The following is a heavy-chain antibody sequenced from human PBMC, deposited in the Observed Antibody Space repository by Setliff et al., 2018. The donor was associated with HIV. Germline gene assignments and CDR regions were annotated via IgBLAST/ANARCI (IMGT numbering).Heavy chain of an antibody. CDR1: GGSISSSTYY. V-gene: IGHV4-39*01. CDR2: IHFSGST. J-gene: IGHJ5*01. Sequence: SETLSLPCTVSGGSISSSTYYWGWIRQPPGKGLEWIGNIHFSGSTYYNPSLKSRVIVSVDPSKNQFSLKLSSVTAADTAVYYCARTTYSGSYFNDSWGQGTLVTVSS. D-gene: IGHD1-26*01. CDR3: ARTTYSGSYFNDS.